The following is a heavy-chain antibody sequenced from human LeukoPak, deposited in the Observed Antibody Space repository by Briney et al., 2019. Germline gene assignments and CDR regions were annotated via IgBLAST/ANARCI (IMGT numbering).Heavy chain of an antibody. CDR1: GFTRNSYW. CDR2: IKRDGSEK. CDR3: ARLGPASSGWPESFDY. D-gene: IGHD6-19*01. J-gene: IGHJ4*02. Sequence: GGSLRLSCAASGFTRNSYWMNWVRQAPGKGLEWVANIKRDGSEKYYVDSVKGRFTISRDNAKNSLDLQMNSLRVEDTAVYYCARLGPASSGWPESFDYWGQGTLVTVSS. V-gene: IGHV3-7*03.